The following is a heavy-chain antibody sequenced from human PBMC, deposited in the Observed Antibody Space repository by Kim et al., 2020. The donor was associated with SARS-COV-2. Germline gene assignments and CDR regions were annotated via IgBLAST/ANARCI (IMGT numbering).Heavy chain of an antibody. CDR3: AILRNIVVVPAGNWFDP. J-gene: IGHJ5*02. Sequence: ASVKVSCKASGYTFTSYAMNWVRQAPGQGLEWMGWINTNTGNPTYAQGFTGRFVFSLDTSVSTAYLQISSLKAEDTAVYYCAILRNIVVVPAGNWFDPWGQGTLVTVSS. CDR2: INTNTGNP. D-gene: IGHD2-2*01. CDR1: GYTFTSYA. V-gene: IGHV7-4-1*02.